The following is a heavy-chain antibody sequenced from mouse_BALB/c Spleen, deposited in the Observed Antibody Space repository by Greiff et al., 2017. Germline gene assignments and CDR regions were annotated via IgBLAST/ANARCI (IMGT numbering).Heavy chain of an antibody. D-gene: IGHD2-4*01. CDR1: GFTFSSYT. CDR2: ISNGGGST. V-gene: IGHV5-12-2*01. Sequence: EVQVVESGGGLVQPGGSLKLSCAASGFTFSSYTMSWVRQTPEKRLEWVAYISNGGGSTYYPDTVKGRFTISRDNAKNTLYLQMSSLKSEDTAMYYCARHVYDYWFAYWGQGTLVTVSA. CDR3: ARHVYDYWFAY. J-gene: IGHJ3*01.